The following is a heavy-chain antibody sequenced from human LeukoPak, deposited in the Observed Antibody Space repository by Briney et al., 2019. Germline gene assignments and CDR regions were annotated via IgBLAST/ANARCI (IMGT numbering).Heavy chain of an antibody. CDR3: ARGAARSYFDY. CDR2: ISSSSSYI. V-gene: IGHV3-21*01. CDR1: GFTFSSYS. Sequence: GGSLRLSCAASGFTFSSYSMNWVRQAPGKGLEWVSSISSSSSYIYYADSVKGRFTISRDNSKNTLYLQMNSLRAEDTAVYYCARGAARSYFDYWGQGTLVTVSS. D-gene: IGHD6-6*01. J-gene: IGHJ4*02.